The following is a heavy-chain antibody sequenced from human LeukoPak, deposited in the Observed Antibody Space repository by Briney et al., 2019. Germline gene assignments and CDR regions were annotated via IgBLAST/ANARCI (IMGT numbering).Heavy chain of an antibody. J-gene: IGHJ4*02. CDR3: ARVMGNYATDY. V-gene: IGHV3-11*04. CDR2: ISSGDNTI. Sequence: GGSLRLSCAASGFTFSDYYMSWIRQAPGKGLEWVSYISSGDNTIYYADSVKGRFTMSRDNAKNSLYLQMNSLRAEDTAVYYCARVMGNYATDYWGQGTRVTVSS. CDR1: GFTFSDYY. D-gene: IGHD1-7*01.